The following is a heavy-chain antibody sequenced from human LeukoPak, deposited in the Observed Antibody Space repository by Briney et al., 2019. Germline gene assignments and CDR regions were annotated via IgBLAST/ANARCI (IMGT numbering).Heavy chain of an antibody. J-gene: IGHJ4*02. V-gene: IGHV4-61*02. CDR1: GGSISSGSYY. D-gene: IGHD3-3*01. CDR2: IYTRGST. Sequence: SQTLSLTCTVSGGSISSGSYYWSWIRQPAGKGLEWIGRIYTRGSTNYNPSLKSRVTISVDTSKNQFSLKLSSVTAADTAVYYCARGDYDFRSGYYFIFDYWGQGTLVTVSS. CDR3: ARGDYDFRSGYYFIFDY.